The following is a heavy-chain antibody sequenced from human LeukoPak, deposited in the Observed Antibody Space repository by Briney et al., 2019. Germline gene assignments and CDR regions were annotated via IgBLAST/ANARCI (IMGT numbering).Heavy chain of an antibody. CDR1: GFTFSSYA. CDR2: ISYDGSNK. CDR3: ARERYGDYEGGFDY. Sequence: PGRSLRLSCAASGFTFSSYAMHWVRQAPGKGLEWVAVISYDGSNKYYADSVKGRFTISRDNSRNTLYLQMNSLRAEDTAVHYCARERYGDYEGGFDYWGQGTLVTVSS. V-gene: IGHV3-30-3*01. D-gene: IGHD4-17*01. J-gene: IGHJ4*02.